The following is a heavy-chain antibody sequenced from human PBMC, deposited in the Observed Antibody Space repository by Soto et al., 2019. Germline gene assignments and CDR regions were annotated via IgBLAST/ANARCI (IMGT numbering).Heavy chain of an antibody. CDR2: IIPIFGTA. J-gene: IGHJ5*02. CDR3: ARGHCSSTSCYTAGGRHIYNWFDP. CDR1: GGTFSSYA. V-gene: IGHV1-69*01. Sequence: PGESLKISCKASGGTFSSYAISWVRQAPGQGLEWMGGIIPIFGTANYAQKFQGRVTITADESTSTAYMELSSLRSEDTAVYYCARGHCSSTSCYTAGGRHIYNWFDPWGQGTLVTVSS. D-gene: IGHD2-2*02.